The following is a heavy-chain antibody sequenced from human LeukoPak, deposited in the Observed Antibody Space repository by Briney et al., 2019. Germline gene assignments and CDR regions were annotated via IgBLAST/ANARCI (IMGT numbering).Heavy chain of an antibody. D-gene: IGHD3-22*01. CDR3: ARLKMYYYDSSGDAFDI. CDR2: IYSGGST. CDR1: GFTVSSNY. V-gene: IGHV3-53*01. J-gene: IGHJ3*02. Sequence: GGSLRLSCAASGFTVSSNYMSWVRQAPGKGLEWVSVIYSGGSTYYADSVKGRFTISRDNSKNTLYLQMNSLRAEDTAVYYCARLKMYYYDSSGDAFDIWGQGTMVTVSS.